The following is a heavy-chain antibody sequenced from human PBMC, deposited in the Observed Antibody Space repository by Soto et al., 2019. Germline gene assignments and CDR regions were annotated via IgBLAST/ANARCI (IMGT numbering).Heavy chain of an antibody. Sequence: EVQLVESGGGLVKPGGSLRLSCAASGFTFSSYSMNWVRQAPGKGLEWVSSISSSSSYIYYADSVKGRFTISRENAKNSLYLQMNHVRAEDTAVSYCATDHGDIVVVVAATPFYYYGMDVWGQGTTVTVSS. CDR2: ISSSSSYI. D-gene: IGHD2-15*01. V-gene: IGHV3-21*01. CDR1: GFTFSSYS. CDR3: ATDHGDIVVVVAATPFYYYGMDV. J-gene: IGHJ6*02.